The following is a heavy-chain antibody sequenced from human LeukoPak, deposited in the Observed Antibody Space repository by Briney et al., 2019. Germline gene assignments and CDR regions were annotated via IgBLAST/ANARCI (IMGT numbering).Heavy chain of an antibody. CDR2: IWYDGSNK. D-gene: IGHD6-13*01. CDR1: GFTFSSYG. Sequence: GGSLRLSCAASGFTFSSYGMHWVRQAPGKGLEWVAVIWYDGSNKYYADSVKGRFTISRDNSKNTLYLQMSSLRAEDTAVYYCARSPRGSSSWYLDYWGQGTLVTVSS. J-gene: IGHJ4*02. CDR3: ARSPRGSSSWYLDY. V-gene: IGHV3-33*01.